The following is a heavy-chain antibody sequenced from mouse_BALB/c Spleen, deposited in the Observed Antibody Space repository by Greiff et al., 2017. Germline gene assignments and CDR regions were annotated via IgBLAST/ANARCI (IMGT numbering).Heavy chain of an antibody. CDR3: ERRNGYYGNTALAY. Sequence: VQLLESGAELAKPGASVKMSCKASGYTFPSYWMHWVKQRPGQGLEWIGYIYPGTGYTDYNQKFKDKATLTAAKSTNTAYMELSSLTNEDSAVYYCERRNGYYGNTALAYWGQGTLVTVSA. J-gene: IGHJ3*01. CDR2: IYPGTGYT. CDR1: GYTFPSYW. D-gene: IGHD1-1*01. V-gene: IGHV1-7*01.